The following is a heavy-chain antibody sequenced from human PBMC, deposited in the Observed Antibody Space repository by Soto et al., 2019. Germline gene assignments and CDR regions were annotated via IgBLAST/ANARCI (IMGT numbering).Heavy chain of an antibody. CDR2: IFHSGSA. V-gene: IGHV4-31*02. Sequence: SETLSLTCYVSGGSITSGGYSWTWIRHQPGKALQWIGYIFHSGSAYYNPSLKSRLTISVDTGKNLFSLELSSVTAADTAVYYCARGSGYYRNFDSWGQGTLVTVSS. CDR1: GGSITSGGYS. D-gene: IGHD3-3*01. CDR3: ARGSGYYRNFDS. J-gene: IGHJ4*02.